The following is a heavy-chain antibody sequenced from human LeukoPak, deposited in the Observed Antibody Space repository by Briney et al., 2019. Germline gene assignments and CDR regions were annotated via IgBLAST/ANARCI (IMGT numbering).Heavy chain of an antibody. D-gene: IGHD2-21*02. V-gene: IGHV3-21*01. J-gene: IGHJ3*02. CDR2: ISSSSSYI. CDR3: ARARTLAYCGGDCPDASDI. CDR1: GFTFSSYS. Sequence: PGGSLRLSCAASGFTFSSYSMNWVRQAPGKGLEWVSSISSSSSYIYYADSVKGRFTISRDNAKNSLYLQMNSLRAEDTAVYYCARARTLAYCGGDCPDASDIWGQGTMVTVSS.